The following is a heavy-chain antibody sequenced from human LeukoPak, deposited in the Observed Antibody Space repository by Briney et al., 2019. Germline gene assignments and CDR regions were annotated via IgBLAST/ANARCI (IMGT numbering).Heavy chain of an antibody. CDR1: GGSFSGNY. V-gene: IGHV4-34*01. D-gene: IGHD3-10*01. J-gene: IGHJ5*02. Sequence: SETLSLTCAVYGGSFSGNYWSWLRQPQGKGLEWIGEINHSGSTDYNPSLKSRVTISVDTSKNQFSLKLSSVTAADTAVYYCARGSGSYHPWGQGTLVTVSS. CDR2: INHSGST. CDR3: ARGSGSYHP.